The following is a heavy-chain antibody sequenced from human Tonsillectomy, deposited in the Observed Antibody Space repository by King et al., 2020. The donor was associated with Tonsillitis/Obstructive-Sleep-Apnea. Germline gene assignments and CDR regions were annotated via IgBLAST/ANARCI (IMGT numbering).Heavy chain of an antibody. D-gene: IGHD3-16*01. CDR2: ITGDGGTT. CDR3: AKGRTFYYYYMDV. J-gene: IGHJ6*03. V-gene: IGHV3-43*01. Sequence: VQLVESGGGVVQPGGSLRLSCAASGFTLDDYRMNWVRQAPGKGLEWVSLITGDGGTTYYADSVKGRFTISRDNSKNSLYLQMNSLRSEDTALYYCAKGRTFYYYYMDVWGKGTTVTVSS. CDR1: GFTLDDYR.